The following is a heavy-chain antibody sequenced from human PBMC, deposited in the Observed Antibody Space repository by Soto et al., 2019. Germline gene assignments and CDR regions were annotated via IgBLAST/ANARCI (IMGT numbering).Heavy chain of an antibody. Sequence: EVQLVESGGGLVKPGGSLRLSCAASGFTFSSYSMNWVRQAPGKGLEWVSSISSSSSYIYYADSVKGRFTISRDNAKNSGYLQMNSLRAEDTAVYYCARDSRELAIGDYYYYGMDVWGQGTTVTVSS. D-gene: IGHD1-26*01. CDR3: ARDSRELAIGDYYYYGMDV. CDR1: GFTFSSYS. J-gene: IGHJ6*02. CDR2: ISSSSSYI. V-gene: IGHV3-21*01.